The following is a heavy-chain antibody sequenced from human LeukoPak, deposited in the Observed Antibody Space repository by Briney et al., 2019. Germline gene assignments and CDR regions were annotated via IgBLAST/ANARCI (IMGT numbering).Heavy chain of an antibody. CDR2: IKQDGSEK. CDR1: GFTFSSYW. CDR3: ARARLDYYDSSGYFEF. D-gene: IGHD3-22*01. J-gene: IGHJ4*02. Sequence: GGSLRLSCAASGFTFSSYWMSWVRQAPGKGLEWVANIKQDGSEKYYVDSVKGRFPISRDNAKNSLYLQMNSLRAEDTAVYYCARARLDYYDSSGYFEFWGQGTLVTVSS. V-gene: IGHV3-7*01.